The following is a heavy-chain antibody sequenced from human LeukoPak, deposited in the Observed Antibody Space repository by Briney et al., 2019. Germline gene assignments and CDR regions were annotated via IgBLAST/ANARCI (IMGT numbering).Heavy chain of an antibody. J-gene: IGHJ4*02. CDR3: ATYERITMVRGVI. CDR2: FDPEDGET. V-gene: IGHV1-24*01. Sequence: ASVKVSCKVSGYTLTELSIHWVRQPPGKGLEGMGGFDPEDGETIYAQKFQGRVTMTEDTSTDTAYMELSSLRSEDTAVYYCATYERITMVRGVIWGQGTLVTVSS. CDR1: GYTLTELS. D-gene: IGHD3-10*01.